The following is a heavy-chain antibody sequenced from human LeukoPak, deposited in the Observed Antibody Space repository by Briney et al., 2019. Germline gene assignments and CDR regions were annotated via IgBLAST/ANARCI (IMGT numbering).Heavy chain of an antibody. V-gene: IGHV1-2*02. CDR2: INPNNGGT. CDR3: ARDSGGDIVATIPDY. J-gene: IGHJ4*02. D-gene: IGHD5-12*01. Sequence: GASVKVSCKASGYTFTGYYMHWVRQAPGQGLEWMGWINPNNGGTNYAQKFQGRVTMTRDTSISTAYMELSRLRSDDTAVYYCARDSGGDIVATIPDYWGQGTLVTVSS. CDR1: GYTFTGYY.